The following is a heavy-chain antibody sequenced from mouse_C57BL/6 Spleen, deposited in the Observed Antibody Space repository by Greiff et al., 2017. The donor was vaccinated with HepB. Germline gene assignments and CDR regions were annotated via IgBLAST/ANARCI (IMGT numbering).Heavy chain of an antibody. Sequence: QVQLQQSGAELVRPGASVTLSCKASGYTFTDYEMHWVKQTPVHGLEWIGAIDPETGGTAYNQKFKGKAILTADKSSSTAYMELRSLTSEDSAVYYCTRLGLRRGYYAMDYWGQGTSVTVSS. D-gene: IGHD2-4*01. J-gene: IGHJ4*01. CDR1: GYTFTDYE. CDR2: IDPETGGT. V-gene: IGHV1-15*01. CDR3: TRLGLRRGYYAMDY.